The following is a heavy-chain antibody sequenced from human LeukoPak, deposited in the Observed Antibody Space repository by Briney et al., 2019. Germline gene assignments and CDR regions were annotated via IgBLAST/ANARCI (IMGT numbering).Heavy chain of an antibody. CDR3: ARDQATVVVTATPNWFDP. J-gene: IGHJ5*02. D-gene: IGHD2-21*02. Sequence: ASVKVSCKASGYTFTSYGISWVRQAPGQGLEWMGWISAYNGNTNYAQKLQGRVTMTTDTSTSTAYMELRSLRSDDTAVYYCARDQATVVVTATPNWFDPWGQGTLVTVSS. V-gene: IGHV1-18*01. CDR1: GYTFTSYG. CDR2: ISAYNGNT.